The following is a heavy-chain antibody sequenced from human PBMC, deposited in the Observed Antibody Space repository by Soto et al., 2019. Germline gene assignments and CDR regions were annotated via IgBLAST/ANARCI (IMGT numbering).Heavy chain of an antibody. J-gene: IGHJ6*02. Sequence: SQTLSLTCTVSGGSISSYYWSWIRQPPGKGLEWIGYIYYSGSTNYNPSLKSRVTISVDTSKNQFSLKLSSVTAADTAVYYCARDKYGQLGSYYGMDVWGQGTTVTVSS. V-gene: IGHV4-59*01. CDR3: ARDKYGQLGSYYGMDV. CDR1: GGSISSYY. D-gene: IGHD6-6*01. CDR2: IYYSGST.